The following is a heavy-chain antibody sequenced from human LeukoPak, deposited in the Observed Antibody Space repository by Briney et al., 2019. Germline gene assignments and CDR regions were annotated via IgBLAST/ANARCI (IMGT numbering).Heavy chain of an antibody. D-gene: IGHD5-12*01. CDR2: INPNSGGT. CDR1: GFTFSSYA. Sequence: PGGSLRLSCAASGFTFSSYAMSWVRQAPGQGLEWMGWINPNSGGTNYAQKFQGRVTMTRDTSISTAYMELSRLRSDDTAVYYCARGSLKSYSGYYYWGQGTLVTVSS. V-gene: IGHV1-2*02. J-gene: IGHJ4*02. CDR3: ARGSLKSYSGYYY.